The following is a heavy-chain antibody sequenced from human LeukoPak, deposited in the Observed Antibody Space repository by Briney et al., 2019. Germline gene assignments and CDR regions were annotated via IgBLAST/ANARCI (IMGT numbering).Heavy chain of an antibody. J-gene: IGHJ4*02. CDR3: ATDRGRGWYDGGCDY. CDR2: FDSEDGET. CDR1: GYTLTELS. V-gene: IGHV1-24*01. Sequence: GASVKVSCKVSGYTLTELSMHWVGQAPGKGLEWMGGFDSEDGETIYAQKFQGRVTMHEDTSTDTAYMELSSLRAEDTAVYYCATDRGRGWYDGGCDYWGQGTLVTVSS. D-gene: IGHD6-19*01.